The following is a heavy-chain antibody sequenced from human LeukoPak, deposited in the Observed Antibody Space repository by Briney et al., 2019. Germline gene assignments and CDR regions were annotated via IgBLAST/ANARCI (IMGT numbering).Heavy chain of an antibody. J-gene: IGHJ4*02. Sequence: GGSLRLSCAASGFIVSSNYLSWVRQAPGKGLEWVSSISSVGDYIHYADSVKGRFIISRDNAKTSLYLQMDSLRAEDTAVYYCAREVTGTPEFDYWGQGTLVTVSS. CDR3: AREVTGTPEFDY. D-gene: IGHD1-20*01. CDR1: GFIVSSNY. CDR2: ISSVGDYI. V-gene: IGHV3-21*01.